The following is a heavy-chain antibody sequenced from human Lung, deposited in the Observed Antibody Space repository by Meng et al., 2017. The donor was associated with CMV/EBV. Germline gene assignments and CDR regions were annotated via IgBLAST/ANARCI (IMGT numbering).Heavy chain of an antibody. J-gene: IGHJ6*02. CDR3: ARLFHTSLGTNYYYGMDV. Sequence: SXXVSXKASGYTFTGYNIHWVRQAPGQGLEWMGWINSHSGDTKYAQKFQCRVTLTTDTSINTAYMEVSRPKYDDTAVFFCARLFHTSLGTNYYYGMDVWGLGNXV. D-gene: IGHD3-10*01. V-gene: IGHV1-2*02. CDR1: GYTFTGYN. CDR2: INSHSGDT.